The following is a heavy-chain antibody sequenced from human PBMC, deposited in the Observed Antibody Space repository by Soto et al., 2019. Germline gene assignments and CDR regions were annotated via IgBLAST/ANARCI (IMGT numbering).Heavy chain of an antibody. Sequence: GGSLRLSCAASGFIFSTSWMTWVRQAPGRGLEWVANINEDEREKEYLDSVKGRFTISRDNAKNSLYLQMNSLTVEDTAVYYCARDPYEKVYGAFDIWGRGTTVTVSS. J-gene: IGHJ3*02. D-gene: IGHD5-12*01. CDR3: ARDPYEKVYGAFDI. CDR2: INEDEREK. V-gene: IGHV3-7*05. CDR1: GFIFSTSW.